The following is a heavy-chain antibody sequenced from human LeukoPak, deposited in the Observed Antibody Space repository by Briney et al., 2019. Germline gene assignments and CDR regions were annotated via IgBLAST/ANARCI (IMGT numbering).Heavy chain of an antibody. Sequence: SETLSLTCAVYGGSFSGYYWSWIRQPPGKGLEWIGEINHSGSTNYNPSLKSRVTISVDTSKNQFSLKLSSVTAADTAVYYCARGLYCSSTSCFYDYWGQGTLVTVSS. D-gene: IGHD2-2*01. CDR2: INHSGST. CDR3: ARGLYCSSTSCFYDY. CDR1: GGSFSGYY. V-gene: IGHV4-34*01. J-gene: IGHJ4*02.